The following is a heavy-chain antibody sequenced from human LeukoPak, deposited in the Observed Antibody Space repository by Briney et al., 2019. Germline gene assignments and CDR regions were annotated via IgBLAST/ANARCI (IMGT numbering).Heavy chain of an antibody. D-gene: IGHD5/OR15-5a*01. CDR2: IYADGST. Sequence: GGSLRLSCAASGFTVSDNDIKWVRQAPGKGLEWVSLIYADGSTHYTDSVKGRFTICRDSSKNTLYLQMNSLRAEDTAVYYCVRDGLRFQGSTIKRGYYGMDVWGQGTTVTVSS. J-gene: IGHJ6*02. CDR3: VRDGLRFQGSTIKRGYYGMDV. V-gene: IGHV3-66*01. CDR1: GFTVSDND.